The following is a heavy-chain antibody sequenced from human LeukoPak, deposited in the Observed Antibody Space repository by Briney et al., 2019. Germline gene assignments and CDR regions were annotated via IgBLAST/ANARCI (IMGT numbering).Heavy chain of an antibody. CDR2: ISGSGGST. CDR3: ASELGYCSSTSCWVGAFDI. J-gene: IGHJ3*02. V-gene: IGHV3-23*01. CDR1: GFTFSSYA. Sequence: GGSLRLSCAASGFTFSSYAMSWVRQAPGKGLEWVSAISGSGGSTYYADSVKGRFTISRDSSKNTLYLQMNSLRAEDTAVYYCASELGYCSSTSCWVGAFDIWGQGTMVTVSS. D-gene: IGHD2-2*01.